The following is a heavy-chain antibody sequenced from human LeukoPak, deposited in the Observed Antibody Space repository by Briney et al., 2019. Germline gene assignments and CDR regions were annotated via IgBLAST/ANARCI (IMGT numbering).Heavy chain of an antibody. CDR3: TSMLARVRYYFDY. CDR2: ISSSSITK. V-gene: IGHV3-48*04. D-gene: IGHD2-8*01. Sequence: GGSLRLSCAASGFTFSSYSMNWVRQAPGKGLEWVSYISSSSITKYYADSVKGRFTISRDNAKNSLYLQMNSLRAEDTAVYYCTSMLARVRYYFDYWGQGTLVTVSS. CDR1: GFTFSSYS. J-gene: IGHJ4*02.